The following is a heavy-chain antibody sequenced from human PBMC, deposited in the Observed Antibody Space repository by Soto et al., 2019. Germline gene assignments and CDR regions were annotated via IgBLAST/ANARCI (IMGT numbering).Heavy chain of an antibody. J-gene: IGHJ6*02. V-gene: IGHV3-48*02. D-gene: IGHD2-2*01. CDR1: GFSFSTYS. CDR3: ARVLMPGYYYCGMDV. Sequence: GGSLRLSCAASGFSFSTYSMNWVRQAPGKGLEWVSYISYISGRSSTTYYADSVKGRFTISRDDAKNSLSLQMNSLRDEDTAVYFCARVLMPGYYYCGMDVWGQGTTVTVSS. CDR2: ISGRSSTT.